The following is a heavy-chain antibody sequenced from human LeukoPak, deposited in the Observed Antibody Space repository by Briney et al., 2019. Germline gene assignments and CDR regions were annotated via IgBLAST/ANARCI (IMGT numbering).Heavy chain of an antibody. V-gene: IGHV1-18*01. Sequence: ASVKVSCKASGYTFTSYGISWVRQAPGQGLEWMGWISAYNGNTNYAQKLQGRVTMATDTSTSAAYMELRSLRSDDTAVYYCAREAEAGRRDPFDYWGQGTLVTVSS. CDR3: AREAEAGRRDPFDY. CDR1: GYTFTSYG. CDR2: ISAYNGNT. J-gene: IGHJ4*02. D-gene: IGHD6-19*01.